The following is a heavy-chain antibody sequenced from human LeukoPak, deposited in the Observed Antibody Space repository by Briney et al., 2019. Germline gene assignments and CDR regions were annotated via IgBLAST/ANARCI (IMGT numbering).Heavy chain of an antibody. CDR1: GYTFTSYD. D-gene: IGHD3-16*01. Sequence: GASVKVSCKASGYTFTSYDINWVRQATGQGPEWMGWMNPNSGNTGYAQKFQGRVTMTRNTSISTAYMELSSLRSEDTAVYYCARVPLGGYYFDYWGQGTLVTVSS. CDR2: MNPNSGNT. V-gene: IGHV1-8*01. CDR3: ARVPLGGYYFDY. J-gene: IGHJ4*02.